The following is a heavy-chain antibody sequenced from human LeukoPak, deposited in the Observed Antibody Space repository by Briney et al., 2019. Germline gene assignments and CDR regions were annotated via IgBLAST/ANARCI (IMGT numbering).Heavy chain of an antibody. CDR2: IYTSGNT. J-gene: IGHJ4*02. CDR3: ARVGGDLSFHFDY. CDR1: GGSISSGSYY. Sequence: PSETLSLTCTVSGGSISSGSYYWSWIRQPAGKGLEWIGRIYTSGNTNYNPSLKGRITISVNTAKNQFILKLTFVTATAPDTYVWARVGGDLSFHFDYWGQGTLVTVSS. V-gene: IGHV4-61*02. D-gene: IGHD3-16*02.